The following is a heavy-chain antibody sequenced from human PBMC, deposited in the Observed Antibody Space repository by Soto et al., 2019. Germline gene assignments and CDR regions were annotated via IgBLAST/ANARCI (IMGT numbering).Heavy chain of an antibody. J-gene: IGHJ6*02. V-gene: IGHV1-2*02. Sequence: EASVKVSCKASGYTFTGYYMHWVRQAPGQGLEWMGWINPNSGGTNYAQKFQGRVTMTRDTSISTAYMELSRLRSDDTAVYYCARVGGYCSSTSCYGGMDVWGQGTTVTVSS. CDR2: INPNSGGT. CDR3: ARVGGYCSSTSCYGGMDV. D-gene: IGHD2-2*01. CDR1: GYTFTGYY.